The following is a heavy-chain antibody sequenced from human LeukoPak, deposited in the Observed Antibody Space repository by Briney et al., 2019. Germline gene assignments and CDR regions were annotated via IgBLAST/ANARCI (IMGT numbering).Heavy chain of an antibody. CDR2: INPNSGGT. V-gene: IGHV1-2*06. CDR3: AGTGIAVAGIRNDY. J-gene: IGHJ4*02. Sequence: ASVKVSCKASGYTFTGYYMHWVRQAPGQGLEWMGRINPNSGGTNYAQKFQGRVTMTRDTSICTAYMELSRLRSGDTAVYYCAGTGIAVAGIRNDYWGQGTLVTVSS. D-gene: IGHD6-19*01. CDR1: GYTFTGYY.